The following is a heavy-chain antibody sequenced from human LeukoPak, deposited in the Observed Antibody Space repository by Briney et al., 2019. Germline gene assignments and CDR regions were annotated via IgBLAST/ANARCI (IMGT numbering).Heavy chain of an antibody. D-gene: IGHD5-12*01. V-gene: IGHV4-59*08. J-gene: IGHJ3*02. CDR1: GGSISSDY. CDR3: ARHYLMATIPDAFDI. CDR2: IFYSGTT. Sequence: SETLSLTCTVSGGSISSDYWSWIRQPPGKGLEWIGYIFYSGTTNYNPSLKSRVAISVDTSKNQFSLKLSSVTAADTAVYYCARHYLMATIPDAFDIWGQGTMVTVSS.